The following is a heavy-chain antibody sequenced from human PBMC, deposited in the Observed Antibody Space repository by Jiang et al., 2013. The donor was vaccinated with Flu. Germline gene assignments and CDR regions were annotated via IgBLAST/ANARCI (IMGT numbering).Heavy chain of an antibody. D-gene: IGHD6-25*01. V-gene: IGHV5-51*03. Sequence: GAEVKKPGESLKISCKASGYNFAKYWIGWVRQMPGKGLEWMGITYPAGSETQYSPPFQGRVTISADTSVNTAYLQWSSLEASDTAMYYCARRPYDPPYISVWPWEWGQGTLVTVSS. CDR1: GYNFAKYW. CDR2: TYPAGSET. J-gene: IGHJ4*02. CDR3: ARRPYDPPYISVWPWE.